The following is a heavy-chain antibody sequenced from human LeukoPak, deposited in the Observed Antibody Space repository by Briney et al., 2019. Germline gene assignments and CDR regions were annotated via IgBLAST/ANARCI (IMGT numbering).Heavy chain of an antibody. V-gene: IGHV4-34*01. J-gene: IGHJ6*03. D-gene: IGHD3-22*01. CDR1: GESFSGYY. Sequence: SETLSLTCSVYGESFSGYYWTWIRQPPGKGLEWIGEINHSGSTNYNPSLKSRVTISVDTSKNQFSLKPSSVTAADTAVYYCARGSPVWVYYDSSGYYSKYYYYYYYMDVWGKGTTVTVSS. CDR2: INHSGST. CDR3: ARGSPVWVYYDSSGYYSKYYYYYYYMDV.